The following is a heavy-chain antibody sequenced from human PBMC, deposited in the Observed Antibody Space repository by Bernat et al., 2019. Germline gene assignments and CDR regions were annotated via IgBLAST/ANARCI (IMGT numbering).Heavy chain of an antibody. Sequence: EVQLLESGGGLVQPGGSLRLSCAASGFTFSSYAMSWVRQAPGKGLEWVSAISGSGGSTYYADSVKGRFTISRDNSKKPLYLQMNSLRAEDTAVYYCAKSVYSSSSHYFDYWGQGTLVTVSS. V-gene: IGHV3-23*01. D-gene: IGHD6-6*01. CDR1: GFTFSSYA. J-gene: IGHJ4*02. CDR3: AKSVYSSSSHYFDY. CDR2: ISGSGGST.